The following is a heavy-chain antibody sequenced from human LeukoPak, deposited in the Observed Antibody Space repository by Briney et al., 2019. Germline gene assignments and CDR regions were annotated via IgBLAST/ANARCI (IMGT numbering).Heavy chain of an antibody. CDR2: IRFDGSKE. CDR1: GFTFSNFG. Sequence: GGSLRLSCEASGFTFSNFGMHWVRQAPGKGLEWVTFIRFDGSKENYADSVKGRFTVSRDNSRNTLYLHMNNLRPEDTAVYYCAKEPLDRYPRLGYYFDFGRQGTLVTVSS. CDR3: AKEPLDRYPRLGYYFDF. J-gene: IGHJ4*02. D-gene: IGHD1-1*01. V-gene: IGHV3-30*02.